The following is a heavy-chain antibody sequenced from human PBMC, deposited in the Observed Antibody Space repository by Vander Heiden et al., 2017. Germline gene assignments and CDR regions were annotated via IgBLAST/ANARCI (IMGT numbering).Heavy chain of an antibody. CDR2: INPSGGST. J-gene: IGHJ6*02. V-gene: IGHV1-46*03. D-gene: IGHD2-8*01. CDR1: GNTFTSYY. CDR3: ARNGMIYGMDV. Sequence: QVQLVQSGAEVEKPGAAVKVSCQASGNTFTSYYMHWVRQAPGQGLEWMGIINPSGGSTSYAQKFQGRVTMTRDTSTSTVYMELSSLRSEDTAVYYCARNGMIYGMDVWGQGTTVTVSS.